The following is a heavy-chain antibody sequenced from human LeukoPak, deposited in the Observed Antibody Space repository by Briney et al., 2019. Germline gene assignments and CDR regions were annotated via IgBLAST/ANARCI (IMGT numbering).Heavy chain of an antibody. V-gene: IGHV3-7*05. CDR3: AGSRVPGAVDI. CDR2: IKQDGSEK. J-gene: IGHJ3*02. D-gene: IGHD2-15*01. CDR1: GFAFDDYA. Sequence: GGSLRLSCAASGFAFDDYAMHWVRQAPGKGLEWVANIKQDGSEKYCVDSVKGRFTISRDNAKKSLYLQMNSLRAEDTAVYYCAGSRVPGAVDIWGQGTMVTVSS.